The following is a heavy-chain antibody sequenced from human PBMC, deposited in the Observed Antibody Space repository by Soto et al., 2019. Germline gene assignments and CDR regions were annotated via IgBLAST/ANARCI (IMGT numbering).Heavy chain of an antibody. V-gene: IGHV1-69*13. CDR1: GGAFSSCA. CDR2: IIPIFGTA. Sequence: SVKVSWQASGGAFSSCAIRWVRQAPGQGLGWLGGIIPIFGTANYAQKFQGRVTITADESTSTAYMELSSLRSEDTAVYYCARDSATIFGVVTPGDYYYGMDVWGQGTTVTVSS. D-gene: IGHD3-3*01. J-gene: IGHJ6*02. CDR3: ARDSATIFGVVTPGDYYYGMDV.